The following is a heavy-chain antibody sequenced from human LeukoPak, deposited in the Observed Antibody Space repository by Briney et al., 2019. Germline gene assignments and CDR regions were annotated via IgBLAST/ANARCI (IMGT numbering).Heavy chain of an antibody. J-gene: IGHJ6*02. Sequence: SETLSLTCAFYGGSFSGYYWSWIRQSPGKGLEWIGEINHSGITNYNPSLKSRVTISVDTSKNQFSLKLSSVTVADTAVYYCARGNIVVVPAARYYYYGMDVWGQGTTVTVSS. CDR1: GGSFSGYY. CDR3: ARGNIVVVPAARYYYYGMDV. D-gene: IGHD2-2*01. CDR2: INHSGIT. V-gene: IGHV4-34*01.